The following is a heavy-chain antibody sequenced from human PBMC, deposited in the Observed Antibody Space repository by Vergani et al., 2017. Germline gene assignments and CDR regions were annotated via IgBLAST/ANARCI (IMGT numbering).Heavy chain of an antibody. J-gene: IGHJ4*02. D-gene: IGHD5-24*01. CDR2: IKNTGDSN. Sequence: EVQLLQSEGAVVQPGGSLRLSCVASGFTFSSHAMSWFRQGHGQGLEWVSSIKNTGDSNNYADSVKGRFTISRDNSKNTLYLQMNSLRVEVTAVYYCGRGSDSYNWCQETLVTISS. CDR3: GRGSDSYN. CDR1: GFTFSSHA. V-gene: IGHV3-23*01.